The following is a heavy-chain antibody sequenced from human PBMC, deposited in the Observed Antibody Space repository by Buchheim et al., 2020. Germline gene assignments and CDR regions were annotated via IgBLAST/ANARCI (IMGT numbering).Heavy chain of an antibody. Sequence: QVQLVESGGGVVQPGRSLRLSCAASGFTFSSYAMHWVRQAPGKGLEWVAVISYDGSNKYYADSVKGRFTIPRDNSKNTLYLQMNSLRAEDTAVYYCARCSIAVAGTLDYWGQGTL. J-gene: IGHJ4*02. V-gene: IGHV3-30-3*01. CDR2: ISYDGSNK. CDR3: ARCSIAVAGTLDY. CDR1: GFTFSSYA. D-gene: IGHD6-19*01.